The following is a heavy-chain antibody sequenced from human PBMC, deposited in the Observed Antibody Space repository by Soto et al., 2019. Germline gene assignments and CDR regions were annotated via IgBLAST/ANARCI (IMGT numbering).Heavy chain of an antibody. CDR2: IYHSGST. CDR1: GGSISSGGYS. J-gene: IGHJ6*02. Sequence: ASETLSLTCAVSGGSISSGGYSWSWIRQPPGKGLEWIGYIYHSGSTYYNPSLKSRVTISVDRSKNQFSLKLSSVTAADTAVYYCARAHYGDYGYGMDVWGQGTTVPVAS. CDR3: ARAHYGDYGYGMDV. V-gene: IGHV4-30-2*01. D-gene: IGHD4-17*01.